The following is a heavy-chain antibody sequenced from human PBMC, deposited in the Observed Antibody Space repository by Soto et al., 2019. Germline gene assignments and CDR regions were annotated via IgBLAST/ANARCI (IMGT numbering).Heavy chain of an antibody. Sequence: SETLSLSCNVSGRSINSYYWSWVRQPPGKGLEWIGYIYDSGITSYNPSLKSRVTMSADTSKNQFSLKLTSVTGADTAVYYCARTYDSNGYANEFDSWGQGILVTVSS. CDR2: IYDSGIT. D-gene: IGHD3-22*01. CDR3: ARTYDSNGYANEFDS. J-gene: IGHJ4*02. V-gene: IGHV4-59*01. CDR1: GRSINSYY.